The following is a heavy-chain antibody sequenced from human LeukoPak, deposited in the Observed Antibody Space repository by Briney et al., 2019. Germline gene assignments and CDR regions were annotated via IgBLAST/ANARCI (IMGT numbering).Heavy chain of an antibody. CDR2: ISDIGSI. Sequence: SDTLSLTCAVSGYSLSNNNWWGWIRQPPGKGLEWIAYISDIGSINYNPSLKSRVTISLDTSKNQFSLKLSSVTAADTAVYYCAGHHPRNTVDFWGQGTLVTVSS. V-gene: IGHV4-28*05. D-gene: IGHD2-8*02. CDR3: AGHHPRNTVDF. CDR1: GYSLSNNNW. J-gene: IGHJ4*02.